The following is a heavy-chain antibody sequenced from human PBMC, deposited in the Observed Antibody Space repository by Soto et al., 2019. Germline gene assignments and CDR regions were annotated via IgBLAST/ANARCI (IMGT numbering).Heavy chain of an antibody. J-gene: IGHJ4*02. Sequence: LRLSCAASGFTFSSYSMNWVRQAPGKGLEWVSYISSSSSTIYYADSVKGRFTISRDNAKNSLYLQMNSLRDEDTAVYYCARGSLDIVVVPAASNDYWGQGXLVTVYS. CDR1: GFTFSSYS. CDR3: ARGSLDIVVVPAASNDY. CDR2: ISSSSSTI. V-gene: IGHV3-48*02. D-gene: IGHD2-2*01.